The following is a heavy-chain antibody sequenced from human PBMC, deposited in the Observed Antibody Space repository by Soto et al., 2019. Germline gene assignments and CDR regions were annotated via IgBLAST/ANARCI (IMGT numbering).Heavy chain of an antibody. V-gene: IGHV1-69*01. CDR3: ARGELVKLRYYYYYGMDV. CDR2: IIPIFGTA. D-gene: IGHD1-26*01. CDR1: GGTFSSYA. Sequence: QVQLVQSGAEVKKPGSSVKVSCKASGGTFSSYAISWVRQAPGQGLEWMGGIIPIFGTANYAQKFQGRVTITADESTSTAYMELSSLRSEDTAVYYCARGELVKLRYYYYYGMDVWGQGTTVTVSS. J-gene: IGHJ6*02.